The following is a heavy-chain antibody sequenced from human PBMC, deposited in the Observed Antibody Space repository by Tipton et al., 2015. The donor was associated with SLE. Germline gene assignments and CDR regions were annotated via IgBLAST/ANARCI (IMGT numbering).Heavy chain of an antibody. CDR2: VYTSGST. Sequence: TLSLTCTVSGGSISSGSYYWSWIRQPAGKGLEWIGYVYTSGSTNYNPSLKSRVTISVDTSKNQFSLRLSSVTAADTAVYYCARDRDYDSTGPLGWFDPWGQGTLVTVSS. D-gene: IGHD3-22*01. CDR3: ARDRDYDSTGPLGWFDP. CDR1: GGSISSGSYY. V-gene: IGHV4-61*09. J-gene: IGHJ5*02.